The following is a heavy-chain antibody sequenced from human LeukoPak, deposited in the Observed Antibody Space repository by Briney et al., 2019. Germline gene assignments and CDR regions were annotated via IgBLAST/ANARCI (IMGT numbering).Heavy chain of an antibody. V-gene: IGHV1-46*01. J-gene: IGHJ4*02. CDR3: ARDRGGWYYFDY. Sequence: ASVKLSCKASGYTFTSYYMHWVRQAPGQGLEWMGIINPSGGSTSYAQKFQGRVTMTRDTSTSTVYMELSSLRSEDTAVYYCARDRGGWYYFDYWGQGTLVTVSS. CDR2: INPSGGST. D-gene: IGHD6-19*01. CDR1: GYTFTSYY.